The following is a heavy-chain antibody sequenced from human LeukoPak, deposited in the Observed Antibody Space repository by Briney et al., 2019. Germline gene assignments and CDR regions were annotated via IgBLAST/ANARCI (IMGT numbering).Heavy chain of an antibody. CDR3: ASIGYCSGGSCYPSRYYYMDV. CDR1: GFTFSSYA. D-gene: IGHD2-15*01. Sequence: PGGSLRLSCAASGFTFSSYAMHWVRQAPGKGLEWVSGISGSGSSTPYADSVKGRFTISRDNSKNTLYLQMNSLRAEDTAVYYCASIGYCSGGSCYPSRYYYMDVWGKGTTVTVSS. V-gene: IGHV3-23*01. J-gene: IGHJ6*03. CDR2: ISGSGSST.